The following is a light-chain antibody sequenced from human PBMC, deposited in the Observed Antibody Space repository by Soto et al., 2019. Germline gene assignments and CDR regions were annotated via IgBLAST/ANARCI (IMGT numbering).Light chain of an antibody. Sequence: QLVLTQPSAASASLGSSVKLTCTLSSGHSGYIIAWHLQQPGQAPRYLMRVEVSGIYNKGSGVPDRFSGSSSGADRHLVISNLQSEDEADYYCETWDNDNVVFGGGTKLTVL. CDR3: ETWDNDNVV. CDR1: SGHSGYI. V-gene: IGLV4-60*03. CDR2: VEVSGIY. J-gene: IGLJ2*01.